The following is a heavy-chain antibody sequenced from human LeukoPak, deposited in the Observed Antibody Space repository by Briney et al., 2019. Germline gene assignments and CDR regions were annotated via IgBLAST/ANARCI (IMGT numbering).Heavy chain of an antibody. CDR3: ARDLYGDDYFDY. CDR2: IYYDGST. V-gene: IGHV4-61*01. D-gene: IGHD4-17*01. CDR1: GGSISSSSYY. J-gene: IGHJ4*02. Sequence: SETLSLTCTVSGGSISSSSYYWGWIRQPPGTGLEWIGYIYYDGSTDYNTSLKSRVTISVDTSKNKFSLKLSSVTAADTAVYYCARDLYGDDYFDYWGQGTLVTVSS.